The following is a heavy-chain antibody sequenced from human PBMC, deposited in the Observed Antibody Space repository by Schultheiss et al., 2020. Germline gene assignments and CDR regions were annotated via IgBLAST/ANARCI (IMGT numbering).Heavy chain of an antibody. D-gene: IGHD1-26*01. V-gene: IGHV1-18*01. CDR1: GYTFTSYG. J-gene: IGHJ6*02. Sequence: ASVKVSCKASGYTFTSYGISWVRQAPGQGLEWMGWISANNGNTNYAQKLQGRVTMTTDTSTSTAYMELRSLRSDDTAVYYCARDPVSGSYSGRIPSYYYYYGMDVWGQGTTVTVSS. CDR2: ISANNGNT. CDR3: ARDPVSGSYSGRIPSYYYYYGMDV.